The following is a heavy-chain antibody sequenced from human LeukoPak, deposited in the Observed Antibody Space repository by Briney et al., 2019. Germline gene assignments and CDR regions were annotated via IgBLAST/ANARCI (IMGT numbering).Heavy chain of an antibody. J-gene: IGHJ4*02. CDR2: ISGSGGAT. CDR3: AIRGVVIRVILVGFHKEAYYFDS. D-gene: IGHD3-22*01. CDR1: GITLSNYG. Sequence: PGGSLRLSCAVSGITLSNYGRSWVRQAPGKGLEWVAGISGSGGATNYADSVKGRFTISRDNPKNTLYLQMNSLRVEDTAVYFCAIRGVVIRVILVGFHKEAYYFDSWGQGALVTVSS. V-gene: IGHV3-23*01.